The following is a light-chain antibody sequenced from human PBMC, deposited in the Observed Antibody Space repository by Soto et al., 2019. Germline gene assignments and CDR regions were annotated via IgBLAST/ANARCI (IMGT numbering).Light chain of an antibody. V-gene: IGLV1-51*01. CDR1: TSNIGRNY. Sequence: QSVLTQPPSVSAAPGQRVTISCSGSTSNIGRNYVSWYQQFPGTAPKLLIYDNVQRPSWLPDRFSASTSDTSANLHITGLQTGDEADYFCGAWDNTLSNYVFGSGTKVTVL. J-gene: IGLJ1*01. CDR3: GAWDNTLSNYV. CDR2: DNV.